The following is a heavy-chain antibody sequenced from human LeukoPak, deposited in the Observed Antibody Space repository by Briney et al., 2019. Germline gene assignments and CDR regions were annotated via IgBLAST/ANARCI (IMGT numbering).Heavy chain of an antibody. CDR3: ARLPYCGADCYPNWFDP. D-gene: IGHD2-21*02. CDR1: GYSFTSYW. V-gene: IGHV5-51*01. J-gene: IGHJ5*02. CDR2: IYPGDSDA. Sequence: GESLKISCKGSGYSFTSYWIGWVRQMPGKGLEWMGIIYPGDSDARYSPSFQGQVTISADKSISTAYLQWTSLKASDTAMYYCARLPYCGADCYPNWFDPWGQGTLVTVSS.